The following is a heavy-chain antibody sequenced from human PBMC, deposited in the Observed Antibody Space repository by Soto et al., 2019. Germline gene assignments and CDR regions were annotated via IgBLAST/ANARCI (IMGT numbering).Heavy chain of an antibody. CDR2: IYYSGST. Sequence: SEILSLTCTVSGGSISSFTNHYCSSVRLPPGKGLEWIGYIYYSGSTNYNPSLKSRVTISVDTSKNQFSLKLSSVTAADTAVYYCARRYGDAVDFWGQGTLVTVSS. CDR3: ARRYGDAVDF. V-gene: IGHV4-59*11. J-gene: IGHJ4*02. CDR1: GGSISSFTNHY. D-gene: IGHD4-17*01.